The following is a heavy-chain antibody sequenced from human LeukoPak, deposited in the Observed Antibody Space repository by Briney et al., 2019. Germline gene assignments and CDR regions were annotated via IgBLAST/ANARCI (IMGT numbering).Heavy chain of an antibody. J-gene: IGHJ3*01. Sequence: ASVKVSCKASGYTFTGYYMHWVRQAPGQGLEWMGWISAYNGNTNYAQKLQGRVTMTRDTSTSTVYMELSSLRSEDTAVYYCARGSAYYYDSSGYPGFAPWGQGTMVTVSS. CDR2: ISAYNGNT. D-gene: IGHD3-22*01. CDR1: GYTFTGYY. V-gene: IGHV1-18*04. CDR3: ARGSAYYYDSSGYPGFAP.